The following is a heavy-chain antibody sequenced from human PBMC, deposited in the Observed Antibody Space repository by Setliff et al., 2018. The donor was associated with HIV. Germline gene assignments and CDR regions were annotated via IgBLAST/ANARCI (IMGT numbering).Heavy chain of an antibody. J-gene: IGHJ6*03. V-gene: IGHV1-69*13. D-gene: IGHD2-21*01. Sequence: GASVKVSCKASGVTFRRFAFSWVRQAPGQGLEWMGGIIPMFGTTNYAQKFQGRVTITADESTSTVYMELTSLRFEDTAVYYCARVGEIATIGYSYYYMDVWGKGTTVTVSS. CDR3: ARVGEIATIGYSYYYMDV. CDR1: GVTFRRFA. CDR2: IIPMFGTT.